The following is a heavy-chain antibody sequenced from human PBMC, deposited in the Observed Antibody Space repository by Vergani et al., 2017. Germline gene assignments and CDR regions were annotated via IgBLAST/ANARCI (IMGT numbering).Heavy chain of an antibody. V-gene: IGHV4-59*01. CDR1: GDSLSGYY. CDR3: ARSIVSRNPPDYFDN. J-gene: IGHJ4*02. CDR2: VEDSGYF. D-gene: IGHD1-14*01. Sequence: QVQLQESGPGLVRPSETLSLTCTVSGDSLSGYYWNWFRQTPGEGLEWIGYVEDSGYFNYNPSLKTRVSMSSDTSNNQFSLMLSSVTVADTAVYYCARSIVSRNPPDYFDNWGQGTLVTVSS.